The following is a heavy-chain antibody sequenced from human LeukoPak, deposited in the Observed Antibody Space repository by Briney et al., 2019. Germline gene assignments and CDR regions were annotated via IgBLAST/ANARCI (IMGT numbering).Heavy chain of an antibody. CDR3: ARPYSSSARGAFDI. CDR2: IYHSGST. CDR1: GYSISSGYY. Sequence: SETLSLTCTLSGYSISSGYYWGWIRQPPGKGLEWIGSIYHSGSTYYNPSLKSRVTISVDTSKNQFSLKLSSVTAADTAVYYCARPYSSSARGAFDIWGQGTMVTVSS. J-gene: IGHJ3*02. V-gene: IGHV4-38-2*02. D-gene: IGHD6-6*01.